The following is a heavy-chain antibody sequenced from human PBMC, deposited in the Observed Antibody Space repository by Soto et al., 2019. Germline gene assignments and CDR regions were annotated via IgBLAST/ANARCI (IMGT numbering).Heavy chain of an antibody. CDR2: ISSNGGST. V-gene: IGHV3-64*01. Sequence: GGSLRLSCAASGFTFSSYAMHWVRQAPGKGLEYVSAISSNGGSTYYANSVKGRFTISRDNSKNTLYLQMGSLRAEDMAVYYCARAPRGSYFDYWGQGTLVTVSS. D-gene: IGHD3-16*01. CDR1: GFTFSSYA. J-gene: IGHJ4*02. CDR3: ARAPRGSYFDY.